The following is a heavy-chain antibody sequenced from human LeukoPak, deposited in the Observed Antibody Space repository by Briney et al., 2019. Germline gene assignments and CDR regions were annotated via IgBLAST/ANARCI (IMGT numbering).Heavy chain of an antibody. CDR2: IRYDGSNK. CDR1: AFTFSSYG. CDR3: ARGRLEIQLWFAFFV. Sequence: GGSLRLSCAASAFTFSSYGMHWVRQAPGKGLEWVTFIRYDGSNKYYADSVKGRFTISRDNSKNTLYLQMNSLRAEDTAVYYCARGRLEIQLWFAFFVWGQGTLVTVSS. J-gene: IGHJ4*02. V-gene: IGHV3-30*02. D-gene: IGHD5-18*01.